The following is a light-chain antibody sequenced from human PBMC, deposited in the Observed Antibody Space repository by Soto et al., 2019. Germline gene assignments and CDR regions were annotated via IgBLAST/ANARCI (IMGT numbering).Light chain of an antibody. V-gene: IGLV1-40*01. Sequence: QSVLTQPPSVSGAPGQRVTISCTGSSSNIGAGYDVHWYQQRPGTAPKLLIFGNINRPSGVPDRFSGSKSGTSASLAITGLQAEDEGDYYCSSYTSGSTLPWVFGTGTKLTVL. CDR3: SSYTSGSTLPWV. CDR2: GNI. J-gene: IGLJ1*01. CDR1: SSNIGAGYD.